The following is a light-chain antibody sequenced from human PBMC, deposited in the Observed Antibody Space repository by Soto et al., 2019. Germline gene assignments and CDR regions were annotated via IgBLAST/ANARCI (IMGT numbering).Light chain of an antibody. V-gene: IGLV1-47*01. J-gene: IGLJ7*01. CDR3: AAWDDSLSGPV. CDR1: TSNIGSNY. CDR2: RNN. Sequence: QSVLTQPHSASGTPGQRVTLSCSGSTSNIGSNYVYWYQQLPAPAPKLLSYRNNQRPSGVPDGFSGTKSATSASLAISGLRSEDEADYYCAAWDDSLSGPVFGGGTQLTVL.